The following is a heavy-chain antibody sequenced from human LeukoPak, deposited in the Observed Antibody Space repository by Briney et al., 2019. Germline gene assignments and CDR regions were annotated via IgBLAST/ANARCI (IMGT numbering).Heavy chain of an antibody. J-gene: IGHJ5*02. CDR2: ISVTGDIT. D-gene: IGHD1-26*01. CDR1: GFTFSSYA. Sequence: GGSLRLSCAASGFTFSSYAMSWLRQAPQKGLEWVSGISVTGDITYYADSVKGRFTIARDNSRTTLYLQLNSLRADDTAVYYCAKVPTSSGPQGWFDPWGQGTLVTVSS. V-gene: IGHV3-23*01. CDR3: AKVPTSSGPQGWFDP.